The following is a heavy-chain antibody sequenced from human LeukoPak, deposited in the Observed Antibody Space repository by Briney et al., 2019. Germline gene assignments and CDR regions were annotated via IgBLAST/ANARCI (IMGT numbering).Heavy chain of an antibody. Sequence: ASVKVSCKASGYTFTGYYMHWVRQAPGQGLEWMGWINPNSGGTNYAQKFRGWVTMTRDTSISTAYMELSRLRSDDTAVYYCARSNGGLRYFDWFRDKYFDYWGQGTLVTVSS. CDR1: GYTFTGYY. J-gene: IGHJ4*02. V-gene: IGHV1-2*04. CDR2: INPNSGGT. CDR3: ARSNGGLRYFDWFRDKYFDY. D-gene: IGHD3-9*01.